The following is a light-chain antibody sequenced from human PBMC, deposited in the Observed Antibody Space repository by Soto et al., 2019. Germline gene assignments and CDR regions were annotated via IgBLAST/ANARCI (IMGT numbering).Light chain of an antibody. J-gene: IGKJ2*01. V-gene: IGKV4-1*01. CDR3: QQYYSTVYT. CDR2: WAS. CDR1: QGVLARSNNKNY. Sequence: DIVMTQSPDSLAVSLGERATINCRSSQGVLARSNNKNYLAWYQQKPGQPPKLLIYWASTRQSGVPDRFSGSESGTDFTLTISSLQAEDVAVYYCQQYYSTVYTFGQGTKLEIK.